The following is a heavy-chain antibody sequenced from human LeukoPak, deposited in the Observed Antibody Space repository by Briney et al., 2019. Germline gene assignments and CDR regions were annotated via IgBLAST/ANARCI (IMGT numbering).Heavy chain of an antibody. D-gene: IGHD3-16*01. CDR2: IYYSGTT. Sequence: SETLSLTCTVSGGSISSYYWSWIRQPPGKGLEWIGYIYYSGTTNYNPSLKSRVTISVDTSKNQFSLKLSSVTAADTAVYYCARVVGGVGYFDYWGQGALVTVSS. V-gene: IGHV4-59*01. CDR3: ARVVGGVGYFDY. J-gene: IGHJ4*02. CDR1: GGSISSYY.